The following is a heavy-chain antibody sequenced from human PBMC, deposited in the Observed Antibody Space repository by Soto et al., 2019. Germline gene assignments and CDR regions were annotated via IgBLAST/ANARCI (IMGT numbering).Heavy chain of an antibody. CDR2: INAGNGNT. J-gene: IGHJ4*02. CDR1: GYTFTSYA. Sequence: ASVKVSCKASGYTFTSYAMHWVRQAPGQRLEWMGWINAGNGNTKYSQKFQGRVTITRDTSTSTASLELSSLRSDDTAVYYCAREGRGKKAGYNGLVSLGYWGQGTLVTVSS. D-gene: IGHD2-2*02. V-gene: IGHV1-3*01. CDR3: AREGRGKKAGYNGLVSLGY.